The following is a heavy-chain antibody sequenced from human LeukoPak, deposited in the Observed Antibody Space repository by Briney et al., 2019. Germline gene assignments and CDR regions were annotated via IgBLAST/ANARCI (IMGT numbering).Heavy chain of an antibody. CDR3: ARGDAFSGDH. CDR2: IHPEGNEK. CDR1: GFTFSDFW. V-gene: IGHV3-7*04. Sequence: GGSLRLSCAVSGFTFSDFWMSWVRQAPGRGLEWVANIHPEGNEKYHVESVKGRFTISRDNAKNSLFLQMNGLRVEDTAVYYRARGDAFSGDHWGQVTLVTVSS. J-gene: IGHJ4*02.